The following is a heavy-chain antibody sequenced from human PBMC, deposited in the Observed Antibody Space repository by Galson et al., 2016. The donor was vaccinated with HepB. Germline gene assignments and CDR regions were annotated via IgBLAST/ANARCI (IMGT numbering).Heavy chain of an antibody. CDR2: IWYDGSRK. Sequence: SLRLSCAASGFTFSSYGMHWVRPGPGKGLEWVAVIWYDGSRKFYGDSVKGRFTISRDNSMNKVYLEMNGLRAEDTAVYYCARVDGGYRYGLDYGMDVWGQGTTVTV. CDR3: ARVDGGYRYGLDYGMDV. V-gene: IGHV3-33*01. D-gene: IGHD5-18*01. J-gene: IGHJ6*02. CDR1: GFTFSSYG.